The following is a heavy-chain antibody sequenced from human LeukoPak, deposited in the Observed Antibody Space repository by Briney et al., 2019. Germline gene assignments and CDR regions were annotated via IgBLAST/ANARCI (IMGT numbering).Heavy chain of an antibody. CDR1: GFTFSSYP. CDR2: IKPDGTEK. V-gene: IGHV3-7*01. J-gene: IGHJ5*01. Sequence: PGGSLRLSCTASGFTFSSYPMHWVRQTPGKGLEWVANIKPDGTEKYYVDSVKGRFTISRDNAQKSLYLQMNSLRGEDTAVYYCATGGSTRYESWGQGTLVTVSS. CDR3: ATGGSTRYES. D-gene: IGHD3-10*01.